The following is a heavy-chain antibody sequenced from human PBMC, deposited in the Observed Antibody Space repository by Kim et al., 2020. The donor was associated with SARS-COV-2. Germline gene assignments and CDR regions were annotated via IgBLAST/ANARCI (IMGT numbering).Heavy chain of an antibody. CDR1: GFTFSSYS. J-gene: IGHJ2*01. V-gene: IGHV3-21*01. Sequence: GGSLRLSCAASGFTFSSYSMNWVRQAPGKGLEWVSSISSSSSYIYYADSVKGRFTISRDNAKNSLYLQMNSLRAEDTAVYYCAREPGGNSWYFDLWGRGTLVTVSS. D-gene: IGHD2-21*02. CDR2: ISSSSSYI. CDR3: AREPGGNSWYFDL.